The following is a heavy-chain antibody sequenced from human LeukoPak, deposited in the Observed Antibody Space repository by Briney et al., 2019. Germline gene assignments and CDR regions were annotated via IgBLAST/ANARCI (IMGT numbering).Heavy chain of an antibody. V-gene: IGHV3-48*04. CDR3: ARNRLVGGIDP. CDR2: ISSSSSTI. CDR1: GFPFSGYS. J-gene: IGHJ5*02. D-gene: IGHD1-14*01. Sequence: GGSLRLSCAASGFPFSGYSMNWVRQAPGKGLEWVSYISSSSSTIYYADSVKGRFTISRDNAKSSLFLQMNSLRVEDTAVYYCARNRLVGGIDPWGQGTLVTVSS.